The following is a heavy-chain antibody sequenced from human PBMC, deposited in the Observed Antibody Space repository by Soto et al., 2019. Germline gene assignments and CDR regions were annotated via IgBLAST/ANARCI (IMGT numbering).Heavy chain of an antibody. CDR2: IYYSGST. V-gene: IGHV4-39*01. CDR1: GGSISSSSYY. D-gene: IGHD1-26*01. J-gene: IGHJ4*02. CDR3: ARHPGRWLLPETIDY. Sequence: PSETLSLTCTVSGGSISSSSYYWGWIRQPPGKGLEWIGSIYYSGSTYYNPSLKSRVTISVDTSKNQFSLKLSSVTAADTAVYYCARHPGRWLLPETIDYWGQGTLVTVSS.